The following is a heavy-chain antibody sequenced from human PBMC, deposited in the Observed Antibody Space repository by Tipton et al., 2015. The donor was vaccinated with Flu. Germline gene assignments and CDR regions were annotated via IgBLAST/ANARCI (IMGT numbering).Heavy chain of an antibody. D-gene: IGHD4-11*01. Sequence: LRLSCTVSGGSISSSSYHWGWIRQFPGKGLEWIGTVSRSGSTIYNPSLKSRVTISIDTSKNQFSLNMRSVTAADMAVYYCARRDYSNYVSDPKNWFSSWGLGTLVTVSS. V-gene: IGHV4-39*07. J-gene: IGHJ5*01. CDR3: ARRDYSNYVSDPKNWFSS. CDR1: GGSISSSSYH. CDR2: VSRSGST.